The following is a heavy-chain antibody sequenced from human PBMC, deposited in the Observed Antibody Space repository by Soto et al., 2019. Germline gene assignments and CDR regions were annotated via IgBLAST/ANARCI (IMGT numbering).Heavy chain of an antibody. V-gene: IGHV3-74*01. CDR2: IDHDGST. CDR3: VRDSHGDY. Sequence: EVQLVESGGGLVQPGGSLRLSCAASGFTFSNYWMHWVRQAPGKGLAWVARIDHDGSTDYAGSVRGRFTVSRDNDENMLYLQMNRLRDDDTALYYCVRDSHGDYWGQGTLVTVSS. J-gene: IGHJ4*02. CDR1: GFTFSNYW.